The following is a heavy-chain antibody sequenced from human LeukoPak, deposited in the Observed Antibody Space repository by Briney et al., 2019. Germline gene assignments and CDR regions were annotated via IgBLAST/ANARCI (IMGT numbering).Heavy chain of an antibody. CDR2: ISYDGSNK. V-gene: IGHV3-30*03. CDR3: ARDPSSSGWYERGYFQH. J-gene: IGHJ1*01. Sequence: GGSLRHSCAASGLTVRSNYMGWVRQAPGKGLEWVAVISYDGSNKYYADSVKGRSTISRDNSKNTLYLQMNSLRAEDTAVYYCARDPSSSGWYERGYFQHWGQGNLGPGSS. D-gene: IGHD6-19*01. CDR1: GLTVRSNY.